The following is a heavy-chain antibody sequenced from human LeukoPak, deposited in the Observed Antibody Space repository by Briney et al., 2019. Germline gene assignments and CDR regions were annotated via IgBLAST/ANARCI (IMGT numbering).Heavy chain of an antibody. V-gene: IGHV4-59*01. CDR1: GDSIHSYH. Sequence: SETLSLTCTVSGDSIHSYHCSWLRQPPGKGLEGIGYIYYSGSTNYNPSLKSPVTISVDSSKNQFSLKLRSVTAADTAVYYCARELVSHWFEPCGQRTLGSVSS. J-gene: IGHJ5*02. CDR3: ARELVSHWFEP. CDR2: IYYSGST. D-gene: IGHD2-2*01.